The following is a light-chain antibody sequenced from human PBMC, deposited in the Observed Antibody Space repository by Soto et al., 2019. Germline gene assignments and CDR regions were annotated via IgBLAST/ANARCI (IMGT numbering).Light chain of an antibody. Sequence: DIQMTQSPSTLSGSVGDRVTITCRASQTISSWLAWYQQKPGKAPKLLIYKASTLKSGVPSRFSGSGPGTEFTLPISSLQPDDFATYYCQHYNSYSEAFGQGTKVELK. CDR1: QTISSW. V-gene: IGKV1-5*03. J-gene: IGKJ1*01. CDR2: KAS. CDR3: QHYNSYSEA.